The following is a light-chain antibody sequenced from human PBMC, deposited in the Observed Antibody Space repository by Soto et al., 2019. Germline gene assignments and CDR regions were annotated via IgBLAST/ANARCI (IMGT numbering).Light chain of an antibody. Sequence: AIQLTQSPSSLSASVGDRVTITCRVSQGISSALAWYQQKPGKAPKLLIYDASSLESGVPSRFSGSGSGTDFTLTISSLQPEDFATYYCQQFNSYSYTFGQGTKLEIK. V-gene: IGKV1-13*02. CDR2: DAS. CDR3: QQFNSYSYT. J-gene: IGKJ2*01. CDR1: QGISSA.